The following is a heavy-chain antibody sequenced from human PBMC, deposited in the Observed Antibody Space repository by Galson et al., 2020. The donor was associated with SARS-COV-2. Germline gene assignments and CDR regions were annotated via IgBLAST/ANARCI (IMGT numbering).Heavy chain of an antibody. CDR1: GFIFSDYC. CDR2: ISSSGNVI. D-gene: IGHD3-10*01. CDR3: ARLGGLWFGEPVDN. V-gene: IGHV3-11*01. J-gene: IGHJ4*02. Sequence: AGGSLRLSCAASGFIFSDYCMTWIRQTPGKGLEWVSHISSSGNVIYYADFVKGRFSISRDNDKKSLYLQMNSLRAEDTAVYYCARLGGLWFGEPVDNWGQGTLVTVSS.